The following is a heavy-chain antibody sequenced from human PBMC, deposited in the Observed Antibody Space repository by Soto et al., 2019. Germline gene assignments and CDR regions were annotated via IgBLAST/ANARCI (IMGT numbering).Heavy chain of an antibody. D-gene: IGHD3-16*01. Sequence: EVQLLESGGGLVQPGGSLRLSCAASGFTFGSYAMSWVRQAPGKGLEWVSSISGSGGDTYYADSVKGRFTISRDNSKNTLYLQMNSLRAEDTAVYYCAARGSGRPCRGCYFDYWGQGTLVTVSS. CDR1: GFTFGSYA. CDR3: AARGSGRPCRGCYFDY. CDR2: ISGSGGDT. V-gene: IGHV3-23*01. J-gene: IGHJ4*02.